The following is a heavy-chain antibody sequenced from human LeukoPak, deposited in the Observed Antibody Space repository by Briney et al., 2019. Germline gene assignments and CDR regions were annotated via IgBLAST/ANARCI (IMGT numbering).Heavy chain of an antibody. Sequence: GASVKVSCKASGYTFTCYYMHWVRQAPGQGLEWMGWINPNSGGTIYAHQFRGRVTMTRDTSITTAYMELSRLRSDDTAVYYCARGARYFDWLPDDFWGQGTLVTVSS. CDR1: GYTFTCYY. CDR3: ARGARYFDWLPDDF. J-gene: IGHJ4*02. D-gene: IGHD3-9*01. CDR2: INPNSGGT. V-gene: IGHV1-2*02.